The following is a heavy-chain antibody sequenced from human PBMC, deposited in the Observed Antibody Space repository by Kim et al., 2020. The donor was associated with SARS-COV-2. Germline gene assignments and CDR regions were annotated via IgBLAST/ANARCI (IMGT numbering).Heavy chain of an antibody. CDR2: INTNTGNP. D-gene: IGHD6-13*01. J-gene: IGHJ5*02. CDR1: GYTFTSYA. V-gene: IGHV7-4-1*02. CDR3: ARGYSSSWFPHGWFDP. Sequence: ASVKVSCKASGYTFTSYAMNWVRQAPGQGLEWMGWINTNTGNPTYAQGFTGRFVFSLDTSVSTAYLQISSLKDEDTAVYYCARGYSSSWFPHGWFDPWGQGTLVTVSS.